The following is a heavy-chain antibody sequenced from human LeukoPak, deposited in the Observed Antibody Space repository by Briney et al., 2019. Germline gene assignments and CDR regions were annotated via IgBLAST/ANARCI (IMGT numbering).Heavy chain of an antibody. D-gene: IGHD6-13*01. V-gene: IGHV3-33*06. CDR3: AKRGSTWDLDY. CDR1: GFTFSSYA. CDR2: ISYDGSNK. Sequence: GGSLRLSCAASGFTFSSYAMHWVRQAPGKGLEWVAVISYDGSNKYYADSVKGRFTISRDSSKNTLYLQMNSLRAEDTAVYYCAKRGSTWDLDYWGQGTLVTLSS. J-gene: IGHJ4*02.